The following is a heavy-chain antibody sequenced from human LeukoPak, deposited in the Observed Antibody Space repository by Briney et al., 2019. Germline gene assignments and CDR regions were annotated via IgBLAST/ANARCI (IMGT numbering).Heavy chain of an antibody. V-gene: IGHV4-34*01. D-gene: IGHD1-26*01. J-gene: IGHJ4*02. CDR3: ARLGSGSYYFDY. CDR1: GGSFSGYS. CDR2: INHSGGT. Sequence: SETLSLTCAVYGGSFSGYSWNWIRQPPVKGLEWIGEINHSGGTNYNPSLKSRVTISVDKSKNQFSLKLSSVTAADTAVYYCARLGSGSYYFDYWGQGTLVTVSS.